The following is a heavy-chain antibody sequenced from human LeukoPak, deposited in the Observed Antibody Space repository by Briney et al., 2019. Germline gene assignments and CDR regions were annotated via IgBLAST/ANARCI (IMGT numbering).Heavy chain of an antibody. CDR3: TRVFDSSGYPYYYYYGMDV. D-gene: IGHD3-22*01. J-gene: IGHJ6*02. CDR2: IRSKANGGTT. Sequence: GSLRLSCTASGFTFGDYAMSWFRQAPGKGLEWVGFIRSKANGGTTEYAASVKGRFTISRDDSKSIAYLQLNSLKTEDTAVYYCTRVFDSSGYPYYYYYGMDVWGQGTTVTVSS. CDR1: GFTFGDYA. V-gene: IGHV3-49*03.